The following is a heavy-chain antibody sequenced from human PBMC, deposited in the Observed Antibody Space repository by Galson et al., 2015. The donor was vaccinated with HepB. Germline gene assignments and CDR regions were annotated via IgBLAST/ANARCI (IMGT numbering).Heavy chain of an antibody. D-gene: IGHD6-19*01. J-gene: IGHJ4*02. CDR2: ITHSGDNT. CDR3: ARVHPEHTSGWYRQALYYFDS. Sequence: SLRLSCAASGFTFRNYAMSWVRQAPGKGLEWVSAITHSGDNTYSADSVKGRFTISRDNSKNTLFLQKTGLTADDTAIYYCARVHPEHTSGWYRQALYYFDSWGQGTLVAVSS. V-gene: IGHV3-23*01. CDR1: GFTFRNYA.